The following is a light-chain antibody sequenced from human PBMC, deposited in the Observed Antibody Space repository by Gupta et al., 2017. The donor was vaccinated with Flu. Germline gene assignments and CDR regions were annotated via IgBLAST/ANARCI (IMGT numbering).Light chain of an antibody. CDR1: SSDVGGYNY. V-gene: IGLV2-14*01. CDR3: SSYTSSSTLEV. CDR2: EVS. Sequence: QSALTQPASVSGSPGQSITISCTGTSSDVGGYNYVSWYQQPPGKAPKLMIYEVSNRPSGVSNRFSGSTSGNTASLTISGLQAEDEADYYCSSYTSSSTLEVFGGGTKLTVL. J-gene: IGLJ2*01.